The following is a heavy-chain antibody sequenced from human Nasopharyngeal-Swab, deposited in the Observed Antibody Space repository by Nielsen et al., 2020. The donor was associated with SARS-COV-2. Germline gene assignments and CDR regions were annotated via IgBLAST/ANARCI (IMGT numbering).Heavy chain of an antibody. Sequence: SLKISCTTSGFTFDAYAMSWFRQAPGKGLEWVGFIRSKIYSGAPEYAASVKGRFNISRDGAESIDFLQMNSLETEDTGVYYFARSVGSFYGQGAFYIWGQGTMVTVSS. CDR1: GFTFDAYA. CDR3: ARSVGSFYGQGAFYI. V-gene: IGHV3-49*01. J-gene: IGHJ3*02. D-gene: IGHD1-26*01. CDR2: IRSKIYSGAP.